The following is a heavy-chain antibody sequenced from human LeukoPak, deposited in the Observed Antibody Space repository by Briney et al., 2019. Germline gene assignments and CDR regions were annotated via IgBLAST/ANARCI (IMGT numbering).Heavy chain of an antibody. CDR1: GGSISRYF. V-gene: IGHV4-4*07. Sequence: PSETLSLTCTVSGGSISRYFGSWIRQPAGKGLEWIGRIYTSGRTTSNRSLKSRVTMSVDTSKRQFALKLSSVTAADTAVYDCARLSTVTLWGQGTLVTVSS. D-gene: IGHD4-17*01. J-gene: IGHJ4*02. CDR2: IYTSGRT. CDR3: ARLSTVTL.